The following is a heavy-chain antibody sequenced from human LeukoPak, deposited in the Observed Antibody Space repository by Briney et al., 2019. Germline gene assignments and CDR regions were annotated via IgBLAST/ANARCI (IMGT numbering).Heavy chain of an antibody. D-gene: IGHD1-26*01. CDR2: ISWFGDT. J-gene: IGHJ4*02. CDR1: GFTFDDYA. V-gene: IGHV3-43D*03. CDR3: AKDINRGSYSHFFDN. Sequence: GGSLRLSCAASGFTFDDYAMHWVRQAPGKGLEWVSLISWFGDTYYADSVKGRFTISRDNSKNSLYLQMNSLRAEDTALYYCAKDINRGSYSHFFDNWGQGTLVTVSS.